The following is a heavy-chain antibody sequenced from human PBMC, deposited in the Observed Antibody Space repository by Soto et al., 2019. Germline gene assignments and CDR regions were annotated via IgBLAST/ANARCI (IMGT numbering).Heavy chain of an antibody. D-gene: IGHD3-22*01. CDR2: ISASGGST. Sequence: PGGSLRLSCAASGFTFSSYAMTWVRQAPGKGLEWVSIISASGGSTYYADSVKGRFTISRDNSKNTLYLQMNRQRVEDTAVYYGAKDLESSGYYLVVFDIWGRGTKVTVSS. CDR3: AKDLESSGYYLVVFDI. J-gene: IGHJ3*02. V-gene: IGHV3-23*01. CDR1: GFTFSSYA.